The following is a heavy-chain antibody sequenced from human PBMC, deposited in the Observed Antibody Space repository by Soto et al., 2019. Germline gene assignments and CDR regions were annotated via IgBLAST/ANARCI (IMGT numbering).Heavy chain of an antibody. D-gene: IGHD2-21*02. J-gene: IGHJ6*02. CDR3: ARDRTATTYYYGMDV. Sequence: EVQLVESGGGLVKPGGSLRLSCAASGFTFSSYSVNWVRQAPGKGLEWVSSISSSSSYIYYADSVKGRFTISRDNAKNSLYLQMNSLRAEDTAVYYCARDRTATTYYYGMDVWGQGTTVTVSS. CDR1: GFTFSSYS. V-gene: IGHV3-21*01. CDR2: ISSSSSYI.